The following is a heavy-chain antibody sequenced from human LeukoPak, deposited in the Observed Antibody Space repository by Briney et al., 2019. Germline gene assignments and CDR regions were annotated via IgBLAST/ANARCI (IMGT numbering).Heavy chain of an antibody. CDR3: AEDLFKYCSSTSCSPFDY. V-gene: IGHV3-11*04. CDR1: GFTFSDYY. Sequence: GGSLRLSCAASGFTFSDYYMSWIRQAPGKGLEWVSYISSSGSTIYYADSVKGRFTISRDNSKNTLYLQMNSLRAEDTAVYFCAEDLFKYCSSTSCSPFDYWGQGTLVTVSS. J-gene: IGHJ4*02. D-gene: IGHD2-2*01. CDR2: ISSSGSTI.